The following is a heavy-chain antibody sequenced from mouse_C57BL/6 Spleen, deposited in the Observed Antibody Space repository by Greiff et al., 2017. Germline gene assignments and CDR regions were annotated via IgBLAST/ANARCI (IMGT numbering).Heavy chain of an antibody. V-gene: IGHV1-15*01. CDR2: IDPETGGT. CDR3: TRGSNLDY. Sequence: QVHVKQSGAELVRPGASVTLSCKASGYTFTDYEMHWVKQTPVHGLEWIGAIDPETGGTAYNQKFKGKAILTADKSSSTAYMELRSLTSEDSAVYYCTRGSNLDYWGQGTTLTVSS. J-gene: IGHJ2*01. D-gene: IGHD2-5*01. CDR1: GYTFTDYE.